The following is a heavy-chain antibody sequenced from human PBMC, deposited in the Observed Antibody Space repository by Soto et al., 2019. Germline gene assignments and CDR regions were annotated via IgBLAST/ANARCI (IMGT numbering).Heavy chain of an antibody. CDR1: RYTFTSYD. D-gene: IGHD4-4*01. CDR3: VRGRVHDYGNYGRDY. V-gene: IGHV1-8*01. J-gene: IGHJ4*02. Sequence: ASVKVSGKASRYTFTSYDINWVRQATGQGLEWMGRMNPNRGNTGYAQKFQGSDTMTRNTSISTAYMELSNLRSEDTAVYYCVRGRVHDYGNYGRDYWGQGTLVTVPQ. CDR2: MNPNRGNT.